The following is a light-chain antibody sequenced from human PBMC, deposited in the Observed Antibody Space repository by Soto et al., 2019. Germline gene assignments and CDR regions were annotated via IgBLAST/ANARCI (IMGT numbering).Light chain of an antibody. J-gene: IGLJ1*01. V-gene: IGLV2-14*01. Sequence: QSVLTQPASVSGSPGQSITISCTGTSSDVAGYNYVSWYQQHPGKAPKLVIYEGSNRPSGVSNRFSGSNSGSTASLTISGLQAKDEASYFCCAYVGARSYVFGPGTKSPS. CDR2: EGS. CDR3: CAYVGARSYV. CDR1: SSDVAGYNY.